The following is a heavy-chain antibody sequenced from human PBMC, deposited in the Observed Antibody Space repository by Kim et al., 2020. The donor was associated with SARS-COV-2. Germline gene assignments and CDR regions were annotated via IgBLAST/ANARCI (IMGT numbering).Heavy chain of an antibody. CDR3: ARQPPLYYYGSGSYTGGWFDP. Sequence: GESLKISCKGSGYSFTNYWIGWVRQMPGKGLEWMGIIYPGDSDTRYSPSFQGQVTISADKSISTAYLQWSSLKASDTAMYYCARQPPLYYYGSGSYTGGWFDPWGQRTLVTVSA. J-gene: IGHJ5*02. V-gene: IGHV5-51*01. D-gene: IGHD3-10*01. CDR2: IYPGDSDT. CDR1: GYSFTNYW.